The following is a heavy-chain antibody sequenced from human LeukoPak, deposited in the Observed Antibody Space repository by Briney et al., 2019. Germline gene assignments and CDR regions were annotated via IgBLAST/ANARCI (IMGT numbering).Heavy chain of an antibody. CDR1: GGSISSSSYY. D-gene: IGHD6-25*01. J-gene: IGHJ4*02. Sequence: SETLSLTCIVSGGSISSSSYYWGWIRQPPGKGLEWIGSIYYSGSTYYNPSLKSRVTISVDTSKNQFSLKLSSVTAADTAVYYCARAPSRIPAVPDYWGQGTLVTVSS. CDR2: IYYSGST. CDR3: ARAPSRIPAVPDY. V-gene: IGHV4-39*07.